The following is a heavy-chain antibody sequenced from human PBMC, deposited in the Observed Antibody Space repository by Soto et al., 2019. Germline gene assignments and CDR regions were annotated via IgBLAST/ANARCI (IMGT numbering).Heavy chain of an antibody. Sequence: ASVTVSCKASGYTFSNYYMNWVRQATGQGLEWMGVIDPSGGGTNYAQKFQGRVTMTRDTSTSTVYMEVSSLRSEDTAVYYCARLLAPYCGGDCYSGFDHWGQGTQVTVSS. V-gene: IGHV1-46*01. CDR3: ARLLAPYCGGDCYSGFDH. J-gene: IGHJ4*02. CDR2: IDPSGGGT. D-gene: IGHD2-21*02. CDR1: GYTFSNYY.